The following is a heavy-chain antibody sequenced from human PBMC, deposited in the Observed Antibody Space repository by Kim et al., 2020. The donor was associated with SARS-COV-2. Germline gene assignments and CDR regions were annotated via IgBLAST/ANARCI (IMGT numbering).Heavy chain of an antibody. D-gene: IGHD1-1*01. J-gene: IGHJ5*02. CDR3: AGLDMTGIGGRGRFDP. CDR2: VYYSGRT. CDR1: GGSISRSNSH. Sequence: SETLSLTCTVSGGSISRSNSHWGWIRQPPGKGLEWIGSVYYSGRTFYNPSLKSRVTISVDTSETQLSLKLTSVTAEDTAVYYCAGLDMTGIGGRGRFDP. V-gene: IGHV4-39*01.